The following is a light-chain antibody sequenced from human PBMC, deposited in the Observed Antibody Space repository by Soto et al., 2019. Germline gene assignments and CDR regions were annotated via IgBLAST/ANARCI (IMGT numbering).Light chain of an antibody. V-gene: IGKV3-20*01. J-gene: IGKJ1*01. Sequence: EIVLTQSPGTLSLSPGERATLSCRASRSISSSYLAWYQQKPGQAPRLLIYGASSRAAGIPDRISGSGSGTDFTLTISTLEAEDFAVYYCLQYGSSPWTFGQGTKVEIK. CDR1: RSISSSY. CDR2: GAS. CDR3: LQYGSSPWT.